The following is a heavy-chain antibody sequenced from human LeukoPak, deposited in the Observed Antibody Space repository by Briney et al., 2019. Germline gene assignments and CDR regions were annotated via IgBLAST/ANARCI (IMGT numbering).Heavy chain of an antibody. CDR2: IYDSGST. Sequence: PSETLSLTCTVSGGSITTSSYYWGWIRQPPGKGLEWIGSIYDSGSTYYNPSLPSPVTISVDTTKNQFSLKLSPVPAANTAVYYCARMTKTNFDYWGQGTLVTVSS. J-gene: IGHJ4*02. CDR3: ARMTKTNFDY. CDR1: GGSITTSSYY. V-gene: IGHV4-39*01. D-gene: IGHD4-11*01.